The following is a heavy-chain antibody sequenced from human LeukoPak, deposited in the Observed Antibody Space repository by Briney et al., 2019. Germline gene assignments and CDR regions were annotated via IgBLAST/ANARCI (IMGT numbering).Heavy chain of an antibody. V-gene: IGHV3-21*01. CDR2: ISSSISYI. J-gene: IGHJ3*02. CDR3: ARELLGIIGAFGI. Sequence: GGSLRLSCAASGFTFSSYSMNWVRQAPGKGVEWVSSISSSISYIYYADSVQGRFTISRDDAKNSLYLQMNSLRAEDTAVYYCARELLGIIGAFGIWGQGTMVTVSS. CDR1: GFTFSSYS. D-gene: IGHD3-3*01.